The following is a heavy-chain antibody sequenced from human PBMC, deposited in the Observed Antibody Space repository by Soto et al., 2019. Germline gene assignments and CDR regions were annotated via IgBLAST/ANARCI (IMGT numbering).Heavy chain of an antibody. CDR2: IIPILGIA. CDR1: GGTFSSYT. V-gene: IGHV1-69*02. D-gene: IGHD4-17*01. J-gene: IGHJ4*02. CDR3: ASNYGGNSD. Sequence: QVQLVQSGAEVKKPGSSVKVSCKASGGTFSSYTISWVRQAPGQGLEWMGRIIPILGIANYAQKFQGRVTITADKSTITAYMELSSLRSEDTAVYYCASNYGGNSDWGQGTLVTVSS.